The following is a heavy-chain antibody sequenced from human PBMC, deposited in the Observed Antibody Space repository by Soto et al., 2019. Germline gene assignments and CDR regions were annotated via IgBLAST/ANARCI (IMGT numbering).Heavy chain of an antibody. V-gene: IGHV1-18*04. CDR2: ISAYNGNT. CDR1: GYTFTSYG. Sequence: GASVKVSCKASGYTFTSYGISWVRQAPGQGLEWMGWISAYNGNTNYAQKLQGRVTMTTDTSTSTAYMELRSLRSDDTAVYYCARVRGSGGSSATRPFDPWGQGALVTVSS. CDR3: ARVRGSGGSSATRPFDP. J-gene: IGHJ5*02. D-gene: IGHD2-15*01.